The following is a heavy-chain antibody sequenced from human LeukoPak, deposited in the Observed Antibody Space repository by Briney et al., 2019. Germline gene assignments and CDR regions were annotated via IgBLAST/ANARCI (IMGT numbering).Heavy chain of an antibody. V-gene: IGHV3-49*03. CDR3: SRIKASSWSEGFDF. Sequence: GRSLRLSCTASGFIFGDYAMSWFRQAPGKGLEWVGFIRNKAYGGTIEYAASVKGRFAVSRDDSKSIAYLQMNSLKIKDTAVYYCSRIKASSWSEGFDFWGQGTLVTVSS. CDR2: IRNKAYGGTI. D-gene: IGHD6-13*01. J-gene: IGHJ4*02. CDR1: GFIFGDYA.